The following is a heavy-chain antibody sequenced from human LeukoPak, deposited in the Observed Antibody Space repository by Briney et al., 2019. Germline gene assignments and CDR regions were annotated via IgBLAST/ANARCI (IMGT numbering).Heavy chain of an antibody. CDR3: ANRAYDSSGYYFDY. J-gene: IGHJ4*02. D-gene: IGHD3-22*01. CDR2: ISGSGGST. CDR1: GFTFSRYA. Sequence: GGSLRLSCAASGFTFSRYAMSGGRHAPGGGLEWVSAISGSGGSTYYADSAKGRFTISRDNSNNTLDLQMNSLRAEDTAVYYCANRAYDSSGYYFDYWGQGTLVTVSS. V-gene: IGHV3-23*01.